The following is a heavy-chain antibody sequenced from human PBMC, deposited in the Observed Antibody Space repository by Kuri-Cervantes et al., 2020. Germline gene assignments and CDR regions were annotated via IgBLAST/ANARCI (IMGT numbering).Heavy chain of an antibody. Sequence: GGSLRLSCAASGFTVSSNYMSWVRQTPGKGLEWVAVISDDGSNKYYADSVKRRFTISRDNSKNTLYLRMNSLRAEDTALYYCAKGAWSGIKAVGYFHHWGQGTLVTVSS. D-gene: IGHD3-3*01. V-gene: IGHV3-30-3*01. J-gene: IGHJ1*01. CDR2: ISDDGSNK. CDR1: GFTVSSNY. CDR3: AKGAWSGIKAVGYFHH.